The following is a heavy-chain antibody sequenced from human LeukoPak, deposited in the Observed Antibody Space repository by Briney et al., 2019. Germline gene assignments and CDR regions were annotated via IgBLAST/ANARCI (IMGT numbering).Heavy chain of an antibody. CDR2: VKVKTDGGTT. Sequence: GGSLRLSCEASGFTFSDTWMSWVRQAPGEGLEWVGRVKVKTDGGTTDYAAPVKGRFTISRDDSQNTLYMQMTSLKTEDTAVYYCTTDFPNYWGQGTLVTVSS. CDR1: GFTFSDTW. V-gene: IGHV3-15*01. CDR3: TTDFPNY. J-gene: IGHJ4*02. D-gene: IGHD2/OR15-2a*01.